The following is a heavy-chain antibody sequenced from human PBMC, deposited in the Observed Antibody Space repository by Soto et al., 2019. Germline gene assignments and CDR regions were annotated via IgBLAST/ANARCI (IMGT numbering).Heavy chain of an antibody. CDR2: IYYSGST. V-gene: IGHV4-31*03. CDR1: GGSFSSGSYS. Sequence: QVQLQESGPGLVKPSQTLSLTCTVSGGSFSSGSYSWSWIRQLPGRALEWMGYIYYSGSTFYPPSLKSRVNILMDRSKNQFTLRLNAVAAADTAVYCCTSGPIGRVSDIWGQGTVVTVSS. CDR3: TSGPIGRVSDI. D-gene: IGHD1-26*01. J-gene: IGHJ3*02.